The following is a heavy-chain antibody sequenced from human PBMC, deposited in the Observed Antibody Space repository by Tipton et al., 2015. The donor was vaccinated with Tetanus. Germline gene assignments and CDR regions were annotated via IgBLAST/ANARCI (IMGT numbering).Heavy chain of an antibody. Sequence: TLSLTCTVSGGSISSGDYYWSWIRQPPGKGLEWIGYIYYSGSTYYNPSLKSRVTISVDTSKNQFSLQLSSVTAADTAVYYCARHDSSGYYGLFDYWGQGTLVTVSS. J-gene: IGHJ4*02. CDR3: ARHDSSGYYGLFDY. CDR1: GGSISSGDYY. CDR2: IYYSGST. D-gene: IGHD3-22*01. V-gene: IGHV4-30-4*01.